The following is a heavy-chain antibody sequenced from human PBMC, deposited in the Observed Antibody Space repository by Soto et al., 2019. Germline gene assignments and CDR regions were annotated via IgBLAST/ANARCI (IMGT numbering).Heavy chain of an antibody. CDR1: GGSISSGDYY. Sequence: SETLSLTCTVSGGSISSGDYYWSWTSQPPGKGLEWIGYIYYSGSTYYNPSLKSRVTISVDTSKNQFSLKLSSVTAADTAVYYCARDNPIAAAGYFDYWGQGTLVTVSS. J-gene: IGHJ4*02. CDR2: IYYSGST. V-gene: IGHV4-30-4*01. CDR3: ARDNPIAAAGYFDY. D-gene: IGHD6-13*01.